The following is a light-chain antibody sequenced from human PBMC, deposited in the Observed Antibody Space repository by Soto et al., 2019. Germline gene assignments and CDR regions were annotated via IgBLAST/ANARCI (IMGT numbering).Light chain of an antibody. CDR2: DAY. Sequence: EIVLTQSPANLSVSLGERATLSCRTSHSVGGYLAWYQQRPDQVPRLLIYDAYTRAAGVPARFRGSGSGTEFSLTISSLQSEDFAVYYCQQYSDWPLYTFGQGTKVDIK. CDR1: HSVGGY. V-gene: IGKV3-15*01. J-gene: IGKJ2*01. CDR3: QQYSDWPLYT.